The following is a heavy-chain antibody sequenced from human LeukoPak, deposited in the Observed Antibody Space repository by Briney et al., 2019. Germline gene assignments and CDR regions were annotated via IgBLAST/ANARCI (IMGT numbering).Heavy chain of an antibody. CDR2: ILYSGST. J-gene: IGHJ4*02. D-gene: IGHD1-26*01. V-gene: IGHV4-39*07. Sequence: SETLSLTCTVSGGSISSSMYYWGWIRQPPGRGLEWIGNILYSGSTNYNASLKSRVSMSVDTSKNQFSLKLSSVTAADTAVFYCARENSGSYREFDYWGQGTLVTVSS. CDR3: ARENSGSYREFDY. CDR1: GGSISSSMYY.